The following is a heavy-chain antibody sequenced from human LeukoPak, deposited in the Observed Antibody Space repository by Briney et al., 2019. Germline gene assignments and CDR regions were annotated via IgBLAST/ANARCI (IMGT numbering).Heavy chain of an antibody. Sequence: SETPSLTCAVSGYSIISGYFWAWIRQPPGKGLAWIGSISNSGSSYSKPSLKSRVIISVDTSNNQFSLKLTSVTAADTATYYCARDGYYYDGSFEYWGQGIRVAVSS. CDR3: ARDGYYYDGSFEY. CDR1: GYSIISGYF. CDR2: ISNSGSS. V-gene: IGHV4-38-2*02. D-gene: IGHD3-22*01. J-gene: IGHJ4*02.